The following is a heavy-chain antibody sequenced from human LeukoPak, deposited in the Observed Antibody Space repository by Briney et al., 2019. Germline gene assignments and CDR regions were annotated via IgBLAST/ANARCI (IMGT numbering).Heavy chain of an antibody. CDR1: GGSMTSDY. CDR2: VFYTGST. D-gene: IGHD2-21*01. J-gene: IGHJ5*02. Sequence: SETLSLTCTVSGGSMTSDYWSWIRRPPGKVLEWIGYVFYTGSTNYNPSLKSRVTISIDTSKNQFSLNLSSVTAADTAMYYCARGLTGAWLAYANWFDTWGQGSLVTVSS. V-gene: IGHV4-59*01. CDR3: ARGLTGAWLAYANWFDT.